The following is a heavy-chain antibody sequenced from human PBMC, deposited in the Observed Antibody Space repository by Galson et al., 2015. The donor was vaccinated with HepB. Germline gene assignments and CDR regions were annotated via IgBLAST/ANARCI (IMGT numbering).Heavy chain of an antibody. J-gene: IGHJ4*02. V-gene: IGHV3-53*01. D-gene: IGHD1-1*01. CDR3: ARAMPGLEPPSFDY. Sequence: SLRLSCAASGFTVSSNYMSWVRQAPGKGLEWVSVIYSGGSTYYTDSVKGRFTISRDNSKNTLYLQMNSLRAEDTTVYYCARAMPGLEPPSFDYWGQGTLVTVSS. CDR2: IYSGGST. CDR1: GFTVSSNY.